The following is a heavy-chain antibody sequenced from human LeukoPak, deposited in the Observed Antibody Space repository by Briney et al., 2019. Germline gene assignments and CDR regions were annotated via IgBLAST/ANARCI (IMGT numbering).Heavy chain of an antibody. CDR2: IYHSGST. J-gene: IGHJ4*02. Sequence: SETLSLTCTVSGGSISSGGYYWSWIRQPPGKGLEWIGYIYHSGSTYYNPSLKSRVTISVDRSKNQFSLKLSSVTAADTAVYHCARAEWELTYYFDYWGQGTLVTVSS. D-gene: IGHD1-26*01. V-gene: IGHV4-30-2*01. CDR3: ARAEWELTYYFDY. CDR1: GGSISSGGYY.